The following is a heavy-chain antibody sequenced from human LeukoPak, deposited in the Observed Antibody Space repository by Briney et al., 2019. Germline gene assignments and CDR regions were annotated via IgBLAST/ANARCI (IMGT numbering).Heavy chain of an antibody. D-gene: IGHD2-2*01. J-gene: IGHJ4*02. CDR3: AKGANDCSSTSCRTYYFDY. CDR2: IRYDGSNK. Sequence: GGSLRLSCAASGFTFSSYGMHWVRQAPGKGLEWVAFIRYDGSNKYYADSVKGRFTISRDNSKNTLYLQMNSLRAEDTAVYYCAKGANDCSSTSCRTYYFDYWGQGTLVTVSS. V-gene: IGHV3-30*02. CDR1: GFTFSSYG.